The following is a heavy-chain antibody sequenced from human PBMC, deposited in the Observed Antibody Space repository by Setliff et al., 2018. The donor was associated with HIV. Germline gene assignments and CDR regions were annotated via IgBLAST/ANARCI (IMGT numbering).Heavy chain of an antibody. D-gene: IGHD2-15*01. CDR2: IHHSGST. CDR3: AKQPGGQSFFDY. V-gene: IGHV4-59*01. CDR1: GGSINSCW. J-gene: IGHJ4*02. Sequence: PSETLSLTCNVSGGSINSCWWTWMRQPPGKEPQYIGSIHHSGSTNYNPSLKSRVTISVDTSRNQFSLRLSSVTAADTAVYFCAKQPGGQSFFDYWGQGTLVTVSS.